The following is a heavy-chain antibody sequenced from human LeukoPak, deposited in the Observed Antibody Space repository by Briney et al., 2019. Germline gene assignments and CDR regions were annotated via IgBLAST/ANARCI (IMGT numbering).Heavy chain of an antibody. V-gene: IGHV4-39*01. CDR2: IYYSGST. CDR3: ARHVIAVAGDFDY. J-gene: IGHJ4*02. D-gene: IGHD6-19*01. CDR1: GGSISSSSYY. Sequence: SETLSLTCTVSGGSISSSSYYWGWIRQPPGKGLEWIGSIYYSGSTYYNPSLKSRVTISVDTFKNQFSLKLSSVTAADTAVYYCARHVIAVAGDFDYWGQGTLVTVSS.